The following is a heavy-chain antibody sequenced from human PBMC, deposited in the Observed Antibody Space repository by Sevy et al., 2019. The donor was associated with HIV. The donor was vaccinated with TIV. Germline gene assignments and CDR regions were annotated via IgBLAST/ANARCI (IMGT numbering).Heavy chain of an antibody. CDR1: GFTFSTYA. V-gene: IGHV3-23*01. CDR3: AKGALGHCSGAICYHLDY. CDR2: ISGSDSGT. J-gene: IGHJ4*02. D-gene: IGHD2-15*01. Sequence: GGCLRLSCAASGFTFSTYAMSWVRQAPGKGLEWVSAISGSDSGTYYAGSVKGRFTISRDNSKNTLFLQMNRLRAEDTAVYYCAKGALGHCSGAICYHLDYWGQGTLVTVSS.